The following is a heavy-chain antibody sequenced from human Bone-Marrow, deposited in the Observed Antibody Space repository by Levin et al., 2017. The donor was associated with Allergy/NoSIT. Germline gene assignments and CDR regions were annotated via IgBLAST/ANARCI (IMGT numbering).Heavy chain of an antibody. CDR1: GFTFSSYS. D-gene: IGHD3-22*01. CDR2: ISSSSSYI. CDR3: AREVGLYYDSSGADDY. V-gene: IGHV3-21*01. J-gene: IGHJ4*02. Sequence: GESLKISCAASGFTFSSYSMNWVRQAPGKGLEWVSSISSSSSYIYYADSVKGRFTISRDNAKNSLYLQMNSLRAEDTAVYYCAREVGLYYDSSGADDYWGQGTLVTVSS.